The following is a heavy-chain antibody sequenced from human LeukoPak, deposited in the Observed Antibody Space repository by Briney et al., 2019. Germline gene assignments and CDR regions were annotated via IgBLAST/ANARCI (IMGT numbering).Heavy chain of an antibody. CDR2: INPNSGGT. D-gene: IGHD1-26*01. J-gene: IGHJ4*02. Sequence: ASVKVSCKASGYTFTGYYIHWVRQAPGQGLEWMGRINPNSGGTNYAQRFQGRVTMTRDTSINTAYMELGWLRSDDTAMYYCARDRGRWELQALPDHWGQGTLVTISS. V-gene: IGHV1-2*06. CDR1: GYTFTGYY. CDR3: ARDRGRWELQALPDH.